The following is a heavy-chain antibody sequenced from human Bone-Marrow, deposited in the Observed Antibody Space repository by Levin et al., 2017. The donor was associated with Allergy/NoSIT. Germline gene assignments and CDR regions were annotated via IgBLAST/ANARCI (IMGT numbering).Heavy chain of an antibody. J-gene: IGHJ6*02. D-gene: IGHD3-16*02. Sequence: GESLKISCAASGFTFSSYGMHWVRQAPGKGLEWVAVIWYDGSNKYYADSVKGRFTISRDNSKNTLYLQMNSLRAEDTAVYYCARSYDYVWGSYRPTYGMDVWGQGTTVTVSS. CDR2: IWYDGSNK. CDR1: GFTFSSYG. CDR3: ARSYDYVWGSYRPTYGMDV. V-gene: IGHV3-33*01.